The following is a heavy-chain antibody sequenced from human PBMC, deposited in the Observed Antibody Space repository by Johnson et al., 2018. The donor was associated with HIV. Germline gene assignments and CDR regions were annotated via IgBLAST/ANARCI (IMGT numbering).Heavy chain of an antibody. CDR2: IWYDGSNK. D-gene: IGHD6-6*01. V-gene: IGHV3-33*01. CDR3: AREESSSSRDGFDI. J-gene: IGHJ3*02. CDR1: GFTFSSYG. Sequence: QVQLVESGGGVVHPGKSLRLSCAASGFTFSSYGMHWVRQAPGKGLEWVAVIWYDGSNKYYADSVKGRFTVSRDNSKNTLYLQMNSLRVEDTAVYYCAREESSSSRDGFDIWGQGTMVTVSS.